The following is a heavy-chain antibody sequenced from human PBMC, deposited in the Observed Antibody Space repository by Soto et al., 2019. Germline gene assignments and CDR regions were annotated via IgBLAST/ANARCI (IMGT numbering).Heavy chain of an antibody. CDR3: AILFTEGATYRENAFDI. J-gene: IGHJ3*02. V-gene: IGHV1-18*01. CDR1: GYTFTSHG. D-gene: IGHD1-26*01. CDR2: ISTYNGKT. Sequence: QLQLVQSGGEVKTPGASVKVSCTTSGYTFTSHGIFWVREVRGQGLVWMGWISTYNGKTNYAQKFQGRATMTRATRTSTEYMEVSSPRCDDTAVYYRAILFTEGATYRENAFDIRGQGTKFTFAS.